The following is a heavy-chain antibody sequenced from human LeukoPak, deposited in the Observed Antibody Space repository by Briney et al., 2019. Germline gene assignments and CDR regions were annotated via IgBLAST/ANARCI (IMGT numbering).Heavy chain of an antibody. D-gene: IGHD1-26*01. Sequence: ASVKVSCKASGYTFTGYYMHWVRQAPGQGLEWMGWINPNSGGTNYAQKFRGRVTMTRDTSISTAYMELSRLRSDDTAVYYCARVGHNGLGGIYYWGQGTLVTVSA. J-gene: IGHJ4*02. CDR3: ARVGHNGLGGIYY. V-gene: IGHV1-2*02. CDR2: INPNSGGT. CDR1: GYTFTGYY.